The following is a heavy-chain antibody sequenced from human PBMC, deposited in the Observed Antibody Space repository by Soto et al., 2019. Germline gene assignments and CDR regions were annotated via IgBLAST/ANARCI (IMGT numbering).Heavy chain of an antibody. CDR2: ISPNSGGT. J-gene: IGHJ4*02. D-gene: IGHD2-15*01. CDR1: GYTFTGYY. V-gene: IGHV1-2*04. CDR3: ARGYCSGGSCYFDY. Sequence: VASVKVSCKASGYTFTGYYMHWVRQAPGQGLEWMGWISPNSGGTNYAQKFQGWVTMTRDTSISTAYMELSRLRSDDTAVYYCARGYCSGGSCYFDYWGQGTLVTVSS.